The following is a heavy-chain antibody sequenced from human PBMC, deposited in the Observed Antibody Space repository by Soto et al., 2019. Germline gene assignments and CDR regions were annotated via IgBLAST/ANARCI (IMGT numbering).Heavy chain of an antibody. V-gene: IGHV3-23*01. Sequence: GGSLRLSCAASGFAFSSYSMSWVRQAPGKGLEWVSAISGGAGSTYYADAVRGRFTISRDNSKNTLYVQTNSLRAEDTAVYYRAKKTVCNNNTCYFEFWGEGTLVTVSS. J-gene: IGHJ1*01. D-gene: IGHD3-9*01. CDR2: ISGGAGST. CDR1: GFAFSSYS. CDR3: AKKTVCNNNTCYFEF.